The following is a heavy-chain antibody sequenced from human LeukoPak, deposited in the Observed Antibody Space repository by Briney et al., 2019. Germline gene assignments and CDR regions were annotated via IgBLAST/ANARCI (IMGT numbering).Heavy chain of an antibody. CDR3: ARDEHGYPEGY. CDR2: INPNSGGT. CDR1: GYTFTGYY. V-gene: IGHV1-2*02. D-gene: IGHD5-24*01. Sequence: GASVKVSCKASGYTFTGYYMHWVRQAPGQGLEWMGWINPNSGGTNYAQKFQGRVTMTRDTSISTAYMELSSLRSEDTAVYYCARDEHGYPEGYWGQGTLVTVSS. J-gene: IGHJ4*02.